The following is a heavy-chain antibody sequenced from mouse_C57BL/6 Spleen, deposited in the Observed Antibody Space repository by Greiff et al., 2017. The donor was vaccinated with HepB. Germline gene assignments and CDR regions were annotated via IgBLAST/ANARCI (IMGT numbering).Heavy chain of an antibody. CDR1: GYTFTDYE. D-gene: IGHD3-3*01. CDR3: TSLSRAYAMDY. CDR2: IDPETGGT. J-gene: IGHJ4*01. Sequence: VQLQQSGAELVRPGASVTLSCKASGYTFTDYEMHWVKQTPVHGLEWIGAIDPETGGTAYNQKFKGKALLTADKSSSTAYMELRSLTSEDSAVYYCTSLSRAYAMDYWGQGTSVTVSS. V-gene: IGHV1-15*01.